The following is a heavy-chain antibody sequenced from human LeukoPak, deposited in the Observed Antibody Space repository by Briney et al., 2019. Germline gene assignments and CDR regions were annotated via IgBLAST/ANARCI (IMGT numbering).Heavy chain of an antibody. D-gene: IGHD6-13*01. CDR1: GYTFTSHY. CDR3: ARAGYSSSWPRSYYYGMDV. CDR2: INPSGGST. Sequence: ASVKVSFKASGYTFTSHYMHWVRQAPGQRLEWMGIINPSGGSTSYAQKFQGRVTMTRDTSTSTVYMELSSLRSEDTAVYYCARAGYSSSWPRSYYYGMDVWGQGTTVTVSS. V-gene: IGHV1-46*01. J-gene: IGHJ6*02.